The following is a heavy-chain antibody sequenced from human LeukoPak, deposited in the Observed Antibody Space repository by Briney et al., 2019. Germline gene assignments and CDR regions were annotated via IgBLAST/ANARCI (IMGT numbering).Heavy chain of an antibody. CDR1: GGSISSYY. CDR3: ARGLIRWRPFDP. D-gene: IGHD4-23*01. J-gene: IGHJ5*02. Sequence: SETLSLTCTVSGGSISSYYWSWIRQPPGKGLEWIGYIYYSGSTNYNPSLKSRVTISVDTSKNQFSLKLSSVTAADTAVYYCARGLIRWRPFDPWGQGTLVTVSS. CDR2: IYYSGST. V-gene: IGHV4-59*12.